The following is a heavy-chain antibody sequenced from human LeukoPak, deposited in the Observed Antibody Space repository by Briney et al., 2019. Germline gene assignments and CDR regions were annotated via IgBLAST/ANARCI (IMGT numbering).Heavy chain of an antibody. Sequence: GGSLSLSCAASGFTFSNYWMHWVRQAPGKGLVWVSRINSDGSSTKCADSVKGRFTISRDNAKNTLYLQMNSLRAEDTAVYYCAALDHGHDYWGQGTLVTDSS. J-gene: IGHJ4*02. CDR3: AALDHGHDY. CDR1: GFTFSNYW. V-gene: IGHV3-74*03. CDR2: INSDGSST.